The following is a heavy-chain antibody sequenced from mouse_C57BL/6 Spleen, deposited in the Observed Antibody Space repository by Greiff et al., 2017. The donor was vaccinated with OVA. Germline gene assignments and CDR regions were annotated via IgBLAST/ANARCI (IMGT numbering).Heavy chain of an antibody. Sequence: VQLQQSGAELVRPGSSVKLSCKASGYTFTSYWMHWVKQRPIQGLEWIGNIDPSDSETHYNQKFKDKATLTVDKSSSTAYMQLSSLTSEDSAVYYCARNYYGSRTMDYWGQGTSVTVSS. J-gene: IGHJ4*01. D-gene: IGHD1-1*01. CDR3: ARNYYGSRTMDY. V-gene: IGHV1-52*01. CDR2: IDPSDSET. CDR1: GYTFTSYW.